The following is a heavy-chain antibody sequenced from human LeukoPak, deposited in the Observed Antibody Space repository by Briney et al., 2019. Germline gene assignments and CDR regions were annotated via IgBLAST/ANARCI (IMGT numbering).Heavy chain of an antibody. Sequence: ASVKVSCKASGYTFSSYGVNWVRQAPGQGLEWMGWISAYNGNTNYAQKLQGRVTMTTDTSTSTAYMELRSLRSDDTAVYYCARDEGPKRPQGYDYWGQGTLVTVSS. CDR2: ISAYNGNT. CDR1: GYTFSSYG. J-gene: IGHJ4*02. CDR3: ARDEGPKRPQGYDY. V-gene: IGHV1-18*01. D-gene: IGHD6-25*01.